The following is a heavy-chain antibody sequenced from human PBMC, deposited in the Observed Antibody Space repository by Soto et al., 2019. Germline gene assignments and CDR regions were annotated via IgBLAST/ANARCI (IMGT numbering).Heavy chain of an antibody. CDR1: GYSFTSYW. V-gene: IGHV5-51*01. CDR3: ARRRGATLYYFDY. CDR2: IYPGDSDT. J-gene: IGHJ4*02. Sequence: GESLKISCKGSGYSFTSYWIGWVRQMPGKGMEWMGIIYPGDSDTRYSPSFQGQVTFSADKSISTAYLQWSSLKSSDTAMYYCARRRGATLYYFDYWGQGTLVTVSS. D-gene: IGHD1-26*01.